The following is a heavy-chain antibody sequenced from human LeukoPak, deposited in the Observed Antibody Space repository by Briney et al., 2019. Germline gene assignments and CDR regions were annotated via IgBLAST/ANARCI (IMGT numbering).Heavy chain of an antibody. CDR1: GSTLTKLS. D-gene: IGHD3-22*01. Sequence: ASVKVSCKVFGSTLTKLSMHWVRQAPGKGLEWMGGFDPEADETVYAQNFHGRVTVTEDTSSDTTYMELSSLRSEDTAVYYCATAAEIYYYDTGGIWGQGTMVTVSS. CDR2: FDPEADET. CDR3: ATAAEIYYYDTGGI. V-gene: IGHV1-24*01. J-gene: IGHJ3*02.